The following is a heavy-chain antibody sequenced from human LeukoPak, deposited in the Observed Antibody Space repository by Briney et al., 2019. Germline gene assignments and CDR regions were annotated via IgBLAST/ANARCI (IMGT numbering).Heavy chain of an antibody. D-gene: IGHD3-22*01. Sequence: GGSLRLSCAASGFTFSSYSMNWVRQAPGKGLEWVSSISTSSSYIYYADSVKGRFTISRDNAKNSLYLQMNSLRAEDTAVYYCARDPRPSPDSSLYNSYGMDVWGQGTTVTVSS. V-gene: IGHV3-21*01. J-gene: IGHJ6*02. CDR2: ISTSSSYI. CDR3: ARDPRPSPDSSLYNSYGMDV. CDR1: GFTFSSYS.